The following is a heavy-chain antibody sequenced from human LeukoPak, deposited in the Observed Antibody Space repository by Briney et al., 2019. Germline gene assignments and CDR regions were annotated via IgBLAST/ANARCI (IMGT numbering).Heavy chain of an antibody. CDR3: VKDSFILEGGVGSDDGFAV. Sequence: GGSLRLSCAASGFTFNTNAMNWVRQAPGKGLEWVSVVGDSAETTHYADSVKGRFFISRDNSKNTVHLQMNSLRAEDTALYYCVKDSFILEGGVGSDDGFAVWGQGTMVTVSS. CDR2: VGDSAETT. J-gene: IGHJ3*01. D-gene: IGHD3-3*01. CDR1: GFTFNTNA. V-gene: IGHV3-23*01.